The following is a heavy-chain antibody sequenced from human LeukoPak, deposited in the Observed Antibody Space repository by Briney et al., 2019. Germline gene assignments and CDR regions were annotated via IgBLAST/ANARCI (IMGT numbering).Heavy chain of an antibody. D-gene: IGHD6-13*01. CDR1: GGSFSGYY. V-gene: IGHV4-34*01. J-gene: IGHJ4*02. CDR2: INHSGST. CDR3: ARGSGWSGTFFDS. Sequence: SETLSLTCAVYGGSFSGYYWSWIRQPPGKGLEWIGEINHSGSTNYNPSLKSRVTISVDTSKNQFSLKLSSVTAADTAVYYCARGSGWSGTFFDSWGQGTQVTVSS.